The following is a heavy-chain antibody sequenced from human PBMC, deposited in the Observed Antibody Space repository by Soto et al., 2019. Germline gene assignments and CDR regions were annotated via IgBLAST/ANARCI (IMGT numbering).Heavy chain of an antibody. CDR1: GDSISSGGYY. J-gene: IGHJ4*02. CDR2: IYYSGST. CDR3: ARGAAWNQPSYFDY. V-gene: IGHV4-31*03. Sequence: QVQLQESGPGLVKSSQTLSLSCIVSGDSISSGGYYWSWIRQHPGKGLEWIGYIYYSGSTYFNPSFKGRLTISVDTSKNQFSLKLSSVTAADTAVYYCARGAAWNQPSYFDYWGQGTLVTVSS. D-gene: IGHD1-1*01.